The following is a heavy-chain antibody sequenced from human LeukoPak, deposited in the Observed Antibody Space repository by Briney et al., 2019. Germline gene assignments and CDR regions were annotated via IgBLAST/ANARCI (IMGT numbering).Heavy chain of an antibody. J-gene: IGHJ4*02. CDR2: IASDGSST. CDR3: ARGRPHGNDY. CDR1: GFTFSSYW. Sequence: PGGSLRLSCAASGFTFSSYWMNWVRQAPGKGLVWVSRIASDGSSTTYADSVKGRFSISRDNAKNTLYLQMNSLRVEDTAVYYCARGRPHGNDYWGQGTLVPSPQ. V-gene: IGHV3-74*01. D-gene: IGHD4-23*01.